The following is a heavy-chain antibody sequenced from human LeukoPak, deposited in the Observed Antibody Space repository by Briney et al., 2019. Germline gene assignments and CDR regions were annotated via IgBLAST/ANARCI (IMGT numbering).Heavy chain of an antibody. Sequence: EASVKVSCKASGGSFSYYVFSWVRQAPGQGLEWMGGIIPMIGTANYAQKFQGRVTITADRSTSIVYMELSSLTSEDTAMHYCLQEFDFWGQGTLVTVSS. CDR1: GGSFSYYV. D-gene: IGHD1-1*01. J-gene: IGHJ4*02. CDR2: IIPMIGTA. CDR3: LQEFDF. V-gene: IGHV1-69*06.